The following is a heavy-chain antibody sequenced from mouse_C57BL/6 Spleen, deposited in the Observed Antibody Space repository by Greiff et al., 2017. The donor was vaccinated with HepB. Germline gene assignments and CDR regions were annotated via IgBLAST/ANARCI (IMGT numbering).Heavy chain of an antibody. V-gene: IGHV1-47*01. Sequence: VQLVESGAELVKPGASVKMSCKASGYTFTTYPIEWMKQNHGKSLEWIGNFHPYNDDTKYNEKFKGKATLTVEKSSSTVYLELSRLTSDDSAVYYYARNYYGSSHGYFDVWGTGTTVTVSS. CDR1: GYTFTTYP. D-gene: IGHD1-1*01. CDR2: FHPYNDDT. CDR3: ARNYYGSSHGYFDV. J-gene: IGHJ1*03.